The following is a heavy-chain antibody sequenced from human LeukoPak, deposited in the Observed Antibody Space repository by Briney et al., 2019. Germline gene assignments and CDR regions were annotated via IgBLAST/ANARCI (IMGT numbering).Heavy chain of an antibody. D-gene: IGHD6-13*01. CDR3: STSPSFGSSWYQFNY. V-gene: IGHV3-23*01. CDR1: GLTFYTYA. Sequence: GGSLRLSCEVSGLTFYTYAMSWVRQAPGKGLEWVSAISGRDGRTYYSDSVKGRSTISRDNSQNTLYLQMKTLRAEDTAVYYCSTSPSFGSSWYQFNYWGQGALVIVSS. CDR2: ISGRDGRT. J-gene: IGHJ4*02.